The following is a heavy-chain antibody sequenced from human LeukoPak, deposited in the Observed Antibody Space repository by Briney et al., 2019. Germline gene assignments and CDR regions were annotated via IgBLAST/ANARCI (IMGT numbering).Heavy chain of an antibody. Sequence: ASVKVSCKASGYTFTSYDINWVRQATGQGLKWMGWMNPNSGNTGYAQKFQGRVTITRDTSASTAYMELSSLRSEDTAVYYCASYDILTGYYKWYFQHWGQGTLVTVSS. J-gene: IGHJ1*01. V-gene: IGHV1-8*01. CDR3: ASYDILTGYYKWYFQH. CDR1: GYTFTSYD. D-gene: IGHD3-9*01. CDR2: MNPNSGNT.